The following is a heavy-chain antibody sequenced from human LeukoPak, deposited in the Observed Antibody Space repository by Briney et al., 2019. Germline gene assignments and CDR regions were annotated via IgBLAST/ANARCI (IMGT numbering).Heavy chain of an antibody. CDR2: MNPNSGNT. CDR1: GYTFTSYD. CDR3: ARGSGFVVVVAATSEEFDY. V-gene: IGHV1-8*01. J-gene: IGHJ4*02. D-gene: IGHD2-15*01. Sequence: ASVKVSCKASGYTFTSYDINWVRQATGQGLEWMRWMNPNSGNTGYAQKFQGRVTMTRNTSISTAYMELSSLRSEDTAVYYCARGSGFVVVVAATSEEFDYWGQGTLVTVSS.